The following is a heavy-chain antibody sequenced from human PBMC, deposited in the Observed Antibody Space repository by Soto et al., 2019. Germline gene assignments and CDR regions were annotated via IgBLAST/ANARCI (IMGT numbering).Heavy chain of an antibody. V-gene: IGHV3-30*18. CDR1: GFSLRRFG. J-gene: IGHJ6*02. CDR3: AKDGVRFLEWTYGMDV. Sequence: GSLRLSCAASGFSLRRFGMHWVRQAPGKGLEWVAVISYDGSNKYYADSVKGRFTISRDNSKNTLYLQMNSLRAEDTAVYYCAKDGVRFLEWTYGMDVWGQGTTVTVSS. CDR2: ISYDGSNK. D-gene: IGHD3-3*01.